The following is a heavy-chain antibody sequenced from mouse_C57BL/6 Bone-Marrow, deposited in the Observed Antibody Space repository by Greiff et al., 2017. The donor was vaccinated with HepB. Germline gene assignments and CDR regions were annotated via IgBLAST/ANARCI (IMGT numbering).Heavy chain of an antibody. Sequence: DVMVVESGGELVKPGGSLKLSCAASGFTFSSYGMSWVRQTPDKRLEWVATISSGGSYTYYPDSVKGRFTISRDNAKNTLYLQMSSLKSEDTAMYYCARQRTLTVSGGQGTLVTVSA. CDR2: ISSGGSYT. J-gene: IGHJ3*01. CDR1: GFTFSSYG. CDR3: ARQRTLTVS. V-gene: IGHV5-6*02.